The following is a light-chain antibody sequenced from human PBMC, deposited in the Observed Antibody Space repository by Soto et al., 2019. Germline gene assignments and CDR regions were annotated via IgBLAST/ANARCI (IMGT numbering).Light chain of an antibody. J-gene: IGKJ5*01. Sequence: IQLTQSPSFVSSSVGDRVTITCLSSRDVTTNLAWYQETPGRVPKLLIYPASGLQSGVPSIFSGSGSGKELTITINSMQPEDFETYYCKQLNAYTLKFGQGTRLAIK. CDR3: KQLNAYTLK. V-gene: IGKV1-9*01. CDR1: RDVTTN. CDR2: PAS.